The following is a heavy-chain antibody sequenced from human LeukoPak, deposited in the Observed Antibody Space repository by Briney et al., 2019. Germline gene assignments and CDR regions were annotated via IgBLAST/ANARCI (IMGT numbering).Heavy chain of an antibody. CDR2: IKSKNVGETT. J-gene: IGHJ4*02. Sequence: PGGSLRLSCVVSGLTFDNAWMSWVRQAPGKGLEWVGHIKSKNVGETTEYAAPVQGRFTISRDDSKNTVYLQMSNLKTEDTAVYYCTTGPGNSGYWGQGTLVTVSS. D-gene: IGHD4-23*01. V-gene: IGHV3-15*01. CDR1: GLTFDNAW. CDR3: TTGPGNSGY.